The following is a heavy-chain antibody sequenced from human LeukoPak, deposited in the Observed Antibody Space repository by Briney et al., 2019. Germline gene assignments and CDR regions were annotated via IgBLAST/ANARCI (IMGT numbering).Heavy chain of an antibody. Sequence: KSSETLSLTCTVSGGSISSYCWSWIRQPPGKGLEWIGYIYTSGSTNYNPSLKSRVTISVDTSKNQFSLKLSSVTAADTAVYYCARQAVTGWFDPWGQGTLVTVSS. CDR2: IYTSGST. CDR1: GGSISSYC. V-gene: IGHV4-4*09. CDR3: ARQAVTGWFDP. J-gene: IGHJ5*02. D-gene: IGHD4-11*01.